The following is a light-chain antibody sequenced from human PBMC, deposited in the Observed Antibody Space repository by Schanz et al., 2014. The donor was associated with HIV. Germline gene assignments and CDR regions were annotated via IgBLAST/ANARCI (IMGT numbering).Light chain of an antibody. J-gene: IGKJ3*01. CDR1: QSVSTK. Sequence: EIVMTQTPATLSVSPGERATLSCRASQSVSTKLAWYQQKPGQAPRLLIYGASTRATGIPARFSGSGSGTEFTLTIGSLQSEDVATYYCQQYDNWPPFTFGPGTRVD. CDR3: QQYDNWPPFT. CDR2: GAS. V-gene: IGKV3-15*01.